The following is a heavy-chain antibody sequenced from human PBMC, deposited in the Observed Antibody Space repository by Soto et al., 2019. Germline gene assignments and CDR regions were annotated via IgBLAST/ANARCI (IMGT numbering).Heavy chain of an antibody. Sequence: PVASMTSCCDVSGYSFTRYWLVSVRQMPGKGLEWMGIIYPGDSDTRYSPSFQGQVTVSGDKSISTAYLQWSSLKASDTAMYYCARLGSYSTGWFNLDYWGQGTLVTVSS. V-gene: IGHV5-51*01. J-gene: IGHJ4*02. CDR3: ARLGSYSTGWFNLDY. CDR2: IYPGDSDT. D-gene: IGHD6-19*01. CDR1: GYSFTRYW.